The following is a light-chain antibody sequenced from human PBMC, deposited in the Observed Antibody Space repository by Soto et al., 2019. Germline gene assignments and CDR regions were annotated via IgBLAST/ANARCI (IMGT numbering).Light chain of an antibody. CDR3: SSYTSSSTPYV. V-gene: IGLV2-14*01. J-gene: IGLJ1*01. CDR1: SSDVGGYNY. Sequence: HSALTQPASVSGSPGQSITISCTGTSSDVGGYNYVSWYQKHPGKAPKLMIYEVSNRPSGVSNRFSGSKSGNTASLTISGLQAEDEADYYCSSYTSSSTPYVFGTVTKLTVL. CDR2: EVS.